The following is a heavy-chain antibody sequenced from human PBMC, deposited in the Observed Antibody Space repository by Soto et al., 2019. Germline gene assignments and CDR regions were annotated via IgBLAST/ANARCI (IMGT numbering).Heavy chain of an antibody. J-gene: IGHJ5*02. Sequence: QLQLQESGPGLVKPSQTLSLTCTVSGGSISSGGYSWSWIRQPPGKGLEWIGYIYYSGSTYYNPSLKSRVTISVARSKNQFSLKLSSVTAADTAVYYCARARAWSTVGFDTWGQGTLVTVSS. CDR3: ARARAWSTVGFDT. D-gene: IGHD3-3*01. CDR2: IYYSGST. V-gene: IGHV4-30-2*05. CDR1: GGSISSGGYS.